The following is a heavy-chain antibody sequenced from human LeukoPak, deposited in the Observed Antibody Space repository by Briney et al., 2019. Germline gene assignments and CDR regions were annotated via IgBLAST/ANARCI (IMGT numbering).Heavy chain of an antibody. CDR1: GFTFSSYW. V-gene: IGHV3-7*05. Sequence: QSGGSLRLSCAASGFTFSSYWMSWVRQAPGKGLEWVANIKQDGSEKYYVDSVKGRFTISRDNAKNSLYLQMTSLRAEDTAVYYCARSQLSGYCSSTSCFWSGYWGQGTLVTVSS. J-gene: IGHJ4*02. CDR2: IKQDGSEK. D-gene: IGHD2-2*01. CDR3: ARSQLSGYCSSTSCFWSGY.